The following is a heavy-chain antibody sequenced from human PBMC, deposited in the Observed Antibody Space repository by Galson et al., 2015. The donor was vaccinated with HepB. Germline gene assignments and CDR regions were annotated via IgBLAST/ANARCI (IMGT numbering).Heavy chain of an antibody. D-gene: IGHD1-7*01. J-gene: IGHJ5*02. CDR3: ARDHYWNYGMDWFDP. CDR2: ISSSSSYI. Sequence: SLRLSCAASGFTFSSYSMNWVRQAPGKGLEWVSYISSSSSYIYYADSVKGRFTISRDNAKNSLYLQMNSLRAEDTAVYYCARDHYWNYGMDWFDPWGQGTLVTVSS. CDR1: GFTFSSYS. V-gene: IGHV3-21*05.